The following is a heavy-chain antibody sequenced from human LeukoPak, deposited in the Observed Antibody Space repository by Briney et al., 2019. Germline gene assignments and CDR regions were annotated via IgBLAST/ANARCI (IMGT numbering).Heavy chain of an antibody. CDR3: ARDTHFVVVVPSTVEGFDP. CDR2: TNPNSGGT. V-gene: IGHV1-2*02. D-gene: IGHD2-15*01. CDR1: GYTFTGYY. J-gene: IGHJ5*02. Sequence: VASVKVSCKASGYTFTGYYMHWVRQAPGQGLEWMGWTNPNSGGTNYAQKFQGRVTMTRDTSISTAYMELSRLRSDDTAVYCCARDTHFVVVVPSTVEGFDPWGQGTLVTVSS.